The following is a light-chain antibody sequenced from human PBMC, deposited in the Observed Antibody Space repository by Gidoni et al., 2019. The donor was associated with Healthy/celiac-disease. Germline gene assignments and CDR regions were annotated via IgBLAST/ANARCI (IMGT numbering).Light chain of an antibody. J-gene: IGLJ2*01. CDR3: QSYDSILSGSEV. CDR1: SSNIGAVYD. CDR2: GNS. V-gene: IGLV1-40*01. Sequence: QSVLTQPPSVSGAPGKRGPTSCTGSSSNIGAVYDVHWHQQLPGTAPTLLIDGNSNRPSGVPDRFSCSKSGTSAYLAITGLQAEDEADYYCQSYDSILSGSEVFGGGTKLTVL.